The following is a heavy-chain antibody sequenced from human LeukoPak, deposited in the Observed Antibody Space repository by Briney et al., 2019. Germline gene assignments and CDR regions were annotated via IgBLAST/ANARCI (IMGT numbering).Heavy chain of an antibody. CDR1: GGSIRSYY. CDR2: IYCSGST. CDR3: ASGSYYFDY. Sequence: SETLSLTCTVSGGSIRSYYWSWLRQPPAKGLEWIGYIYCSGSTKYNPSLKSRATISVDTSKNQFSLKLNSVTAADTAVYYCASGSYYFDYWGQGTLVTVSS. V-gene: IGHV4-59*08. D-gene: IGHD1-26*01. J-gene: IGHJ4*02.